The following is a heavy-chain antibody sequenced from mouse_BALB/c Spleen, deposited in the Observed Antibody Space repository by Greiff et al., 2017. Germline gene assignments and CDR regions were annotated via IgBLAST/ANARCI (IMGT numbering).Heavy chain of an antibody. V-gene: IGHV5-9-4*01. J-gene: IGHJ3*01. CDR2: ISSGGSYT. CDR3: ARAARATGFAY. D-gene: IGHD3-1*01. Sequence: EVKLMESGGGLVKPGGSLKLSCAASGFTFSSYAMSWVRQSPEKRLEWVAEISSGGSYTYYPDTVTGRFTISRDNAKNTLYLEMSSLRSEDTAMYCCARAARATGFAYWGQGTLVTVSA. CDR1: GFTFSSYA.